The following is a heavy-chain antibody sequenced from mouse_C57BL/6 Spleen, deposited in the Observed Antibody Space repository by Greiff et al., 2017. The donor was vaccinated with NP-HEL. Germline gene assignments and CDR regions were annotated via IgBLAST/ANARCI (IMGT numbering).Heavy chain of an antibody. CDR3: ARLTAQATGFAY. D-gene: IGHD3-2*02. CDR2: IYPGDGDT. Sequence: VQLQQSGPELVKPGASVKISCKASGYAFSSSWMNWVKQRPGKGLEWIGRIYPGDGDTNYNGKFKGKATLTADKSSSTAYMQLSSLTSEDSAVYFCARLTAQATGFAYWGQGTLVTVSA. V-gene: IGHV1-82*01. CDR1: GYAFSSSW. J-gene: IGHJ3*01.